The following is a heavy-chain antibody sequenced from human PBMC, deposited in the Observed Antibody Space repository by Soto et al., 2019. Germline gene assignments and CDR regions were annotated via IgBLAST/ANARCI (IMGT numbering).Heavy chain of an antibody. CDR1: GFTFSSYA. J-gene: IGHJ4*02. CDR2: ISSNGGST. Sequence: GGSLRLSCSASGFTFSSYAMHWVRQAPGKGLEYVSAISSNGGSTYYADSVKGRFTISRDNSKNTLYLQMSSLRAEDTAVYYCVKDFENPDTAMVDFDYWGQGTLVTVSS. D-gene: IGHD5-18*01. CDR3: VKDFENPDTAMVDFDY. V-gene: IGHV3-64D*08.